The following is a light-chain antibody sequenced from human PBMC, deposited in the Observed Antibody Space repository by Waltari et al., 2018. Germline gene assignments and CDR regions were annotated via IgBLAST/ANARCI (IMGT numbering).Light chain of an antibody. V-gene: IGKV3-15*01. CDR2: AAS. CDR3: QQYNDWYT. CDR1: QSISRN. Sequence: EIVMTQAPAILSASPGERATLSCTASQSISRNVAWYQHKRGQAPRLLIYAASSRAAGGPSRFSGSGSGKDVTLTISSRQSEDFAVYFCQQYNDWYTFGPGTKVEIK. J-gene: IGKJ1*01.